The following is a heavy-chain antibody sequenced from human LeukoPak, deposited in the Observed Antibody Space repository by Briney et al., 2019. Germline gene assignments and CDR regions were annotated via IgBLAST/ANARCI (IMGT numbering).Heavy chain of an antibody. CDR3: AREWELQAFDS. D-gene: IGHD1-26*01. Sequence: GGSLRLSCAASGFTFSSYAMHWVRQAPGKGLEWVAVMSYDGSNKYYADSVKGRFTISRDNSKNTLYLQMNSLRAEDTAVYYCAREWELQAFDSWGQGTLVTVSS. CDR2: MSYDGSNK. J-gene: IGHJ5*01. V-gene: IGHV3-30-3*01. CDR1: GFTFSSYA.